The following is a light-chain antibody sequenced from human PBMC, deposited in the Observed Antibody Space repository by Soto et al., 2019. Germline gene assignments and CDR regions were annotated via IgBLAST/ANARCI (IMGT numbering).Light chain of an antibody. Sequence: QSALTQPASVSGSPGQSITISCTGTSSDVGGYNLVSWYQQHPGKAPKLMIYEDNKWPSGVSNRFSGSKSGNTASLTISGLQAEDEANYFCCSYAGSSTFNWVFGGGTKLTVL. CDR1: SSDVGGYNL. J-gene: IGLJ3*02. CDR3: CSYAGSSTFNWV. CDR2: EDN. V-gene: IGLV2-23*01.